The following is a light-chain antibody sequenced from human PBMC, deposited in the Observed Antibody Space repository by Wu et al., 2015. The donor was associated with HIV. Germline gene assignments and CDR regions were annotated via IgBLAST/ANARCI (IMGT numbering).Light chain of an antibody. CDR3: QQYMSAPYT. Sequence: DIQMTQSPSTLSASVGDRVTITCRASQNIDIWLAWYQLKPGKAPKLLIYRTSNLESEVPSRFSGSGSGTEFTLTITGLQSDDFATYYCQQYMSAPYTFGQGTKLQIK. V-gene: IGKV1-5*03. J-gene: IGKJ2*01. CDR1: QNIDIW. CDR2: RTS.